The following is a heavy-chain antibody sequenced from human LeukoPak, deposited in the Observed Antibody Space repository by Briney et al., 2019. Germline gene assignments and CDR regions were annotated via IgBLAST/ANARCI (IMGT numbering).Heavy chain of an antibody. D-gene: IGHD6-6*01. V-gene: IGHV1-46*01. J-gene: IGHJ4*02. CDR2: INPSGGST. Sequence: ASVKVSCKASGYTFTSYGISWVRQAPGQGLEWMGIINPSGGSTSYAQKFQGRVTMTRDMSTSTVYMELSSLRSEDTAVYYCARDTPYSSSLESMDYWGQGTLVTVSS. CDR3: ARDTPYSSSLESMDY. CDR1: GYTFTSYG.